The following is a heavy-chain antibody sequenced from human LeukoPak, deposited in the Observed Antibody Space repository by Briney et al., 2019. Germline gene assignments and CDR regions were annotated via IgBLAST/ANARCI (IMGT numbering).Heavy chain of an antibody. CDR1: GFTFSDHY. D-gene: IGHD3-10*01. Sequence: GGSLRLSCAASGFTFSDHYMDWVRQAPGKGLEWVGRTRKKVNSYTTEYAASVKGRFTISRDDSKNSLYLQMNSLKTEDTAVYYCARSYGSGTYPSDYWGQGTLVTVSS. CDR3: ARSYGSGTYPSDY. CDR2: TRKKVNSYTT. V-gene: IGHV3-72*01. J-gene: IGHJ4*02.